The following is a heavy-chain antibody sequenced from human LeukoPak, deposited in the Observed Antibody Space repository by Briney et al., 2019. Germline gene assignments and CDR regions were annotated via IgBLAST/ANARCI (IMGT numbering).Heavy chain of an antibody. J-gene: IGHJ5*02. CDR2: IYYSGST. D-gene: IGHD4-17*01. Sequence: SETLSLTCAVSGGSISSGGYSWSWIRRPPGKGLEWIGYIYYSGSTYYNPSLKSRVTISVGTSKNQFSLKLSSVTAADTAVYYCARANGDYVQGTNWFDPWGQGTLVTVSS. V-gene: IGHV4-30-4*07. CDR1: GGSISSGGYS. CDR3: ARANGDYVQGTNWFDP.